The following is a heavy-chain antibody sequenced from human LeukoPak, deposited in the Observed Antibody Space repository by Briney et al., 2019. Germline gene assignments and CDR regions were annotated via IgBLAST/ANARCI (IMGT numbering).Heavy chain of an antibody. Sequence: SETLSLTCTVSGGSISSGGYYWSWIRQHPGKGLEWIGYIYYSGSTYYNPSLKSRVTISLDTSKNQFSLKLSSVTAADTAVYYCARDAVDDEYSSSNWFDPWGQGTLVTVSS. V-gene: IGHV4-31*03. D-gene: IGHD6-6*01. CDR1: GGSISSGGYY. J-gene: IGHJ5*02. CDR2: IYYSGST. CDR3: ARDAVDDEYSSSNWFDP.